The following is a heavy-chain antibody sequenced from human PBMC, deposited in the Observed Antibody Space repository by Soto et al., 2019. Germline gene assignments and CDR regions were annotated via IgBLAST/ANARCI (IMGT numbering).Heavy chain of an antibody. J-gene: IGHJ4*02. D-gene: IGHD3-16*02. Sequence: SETLSLTCTVSGGSVSSGSYYWSWIRQPPGKGLEWIGYIYYSGSTNYNPSLKSRVTISVDTSKNQFSLKLSSVTAADTAVYYCARASRALGYFDYWGQGTLVTVSS. CDR1: GGSVSSGSYY. CDR2: IYYSGST. CDR3: ARASRALGYFDY. V-gene: IGHV4-61*01.